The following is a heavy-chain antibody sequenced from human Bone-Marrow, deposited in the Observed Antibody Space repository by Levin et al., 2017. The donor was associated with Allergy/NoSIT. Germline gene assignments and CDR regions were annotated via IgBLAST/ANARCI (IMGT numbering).Heavy chain of an antibody. CDR2: ISSRNTTM. CDR3: ARESTPGFDY. V-gene: IGHV3-48*03. Sequence: GGSLRLSCAASGFSFSSYEMNWVRQAPGKGLEWVSYISSRNTTMYYADSVKGRFTISRDNAENSLYLQMNSLRAEDTAVYHCARESTPGFDYWGQGTLVTVSS. D-gene: IGHD1-14*01. CDR1: GFSFSSYE. J-gene: IGHJ4*02.